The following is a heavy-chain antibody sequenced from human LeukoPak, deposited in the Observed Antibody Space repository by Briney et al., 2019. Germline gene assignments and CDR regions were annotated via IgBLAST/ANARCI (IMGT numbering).Heavy chain of an antibody. CDR1: GYTFSSYD. Sequence: GASVKVSFKASGYTFSSYDINWVRQATGQGLEWMGWMNPNSGNTGYAQKFQGRVTMTRNTSIGTAYMELSSLRSEDTAMYYCARGRNQRDLRLLLYWGQGTLVTVSS. CDR3: ARGRNQRDLRLLLY. J-gene: IGHJ4*02. D-gene: IGHD1-14*01. V-gene: IGHV1-8*02. CDR2: MNPNSGNT.